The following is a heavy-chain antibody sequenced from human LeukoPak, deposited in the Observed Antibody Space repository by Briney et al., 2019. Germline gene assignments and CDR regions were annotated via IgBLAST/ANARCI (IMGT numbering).Heavy chain of an antibody. CDR2: IYYSGST. CDR1: GGSISSYY. V-gene: IGHV4-59*01. CDR3: ARSTADWYFDL. D-gene: IGHD2-2*01. Sequence: SETLSLTCTVSGGSISSYYWSWIRQPPGKGLEWIGYIYYSGSTNYNPSLKSRVTISVDTSKNQFSLKLSSVTAADTAVYYCARSTADWYFDLWGRGTLVTVSP. J-gene: IGHJ2*01.